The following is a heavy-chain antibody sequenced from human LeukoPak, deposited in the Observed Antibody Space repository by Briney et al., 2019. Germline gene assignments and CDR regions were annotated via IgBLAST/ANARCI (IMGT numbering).Heavy chain of an antibody. V-gene: IGHV3-23*01. D-gene: IGHD3-22*01. CDR2: ISGSGGST. Sequence: GGSLRLSCAASGFTFSSYAMSWVRQAPGKGLEWVSAISGSGGSTYYADSVKGRFTISRDNSKNTLYLQMNSLRAEDTAVYYCARCQYYFDSSGYYFDYWGQGTLVTVSS. CDR3: ARCQYYFDSSGYYFDY. CDR1: GFTFSSYA. J-gene: IGHJ4*02.